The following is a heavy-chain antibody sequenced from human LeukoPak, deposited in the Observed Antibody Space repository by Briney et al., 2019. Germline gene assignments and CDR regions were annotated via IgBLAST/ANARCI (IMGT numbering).Heavy chain of an antibody. D-gene: IGHD3-22*01. CDR2: INTSGYT. Sequence: SETLSLTCTVSGGSITSGNYYWNWIRQPAGKGLEWIGRINTSGYTNYNPSLKSRVTISVDTSKNQFSLRLSSVTAADTAVYYCARDHSGYFPAFDYWGQGALVIVDS. CDR1: GGSITSGNYY. CDR3: ARDHSGYFPAFDY. J-gene: IGHJ4*02. V-gene: IGHV4-61*02.